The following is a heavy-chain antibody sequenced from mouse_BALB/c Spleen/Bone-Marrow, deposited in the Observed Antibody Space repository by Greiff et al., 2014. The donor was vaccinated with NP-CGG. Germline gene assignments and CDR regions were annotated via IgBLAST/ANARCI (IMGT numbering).Heavy chain of an antibody. CDR2: IYPGDGDT. CDR1: GYVFSTYW. J-gene: IGHJ2*01. CDR3: AGGGSPLTY. V-gene: IGHV1-80*01. Sequence: VQLQESGAELVRPGSSVKISCESSGYVFSTYWINWVKQRPGQGLEWIGQIYPGDGDTDYNGKFKDKATLTADKSSNTAYMQLGTQTPEDSRVYLCAGGGSPLTYWAQAPPLPVP.